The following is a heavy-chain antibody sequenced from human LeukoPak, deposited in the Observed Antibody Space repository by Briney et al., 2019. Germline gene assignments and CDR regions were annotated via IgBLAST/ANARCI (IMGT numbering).Heavy chain of an antibody. J-gene: IGHJ4*02. CDR2: INHSGST. CDR1: GGSFSGYY. Sequence: SETLSLTCAVYGGSFSGYYWSWIRQPPGKGLEWIGEINHSGSTNYNPSLKSRVTISVDTSKNQFSLKLSSVTAADTAVYYCARHGRRYFDWLSPPPPDYWGQGTLVTVSS. V-gene: IGHV4-34*01. CDR3: ARHGRRYFDWLSPPPPDY. D-gene: IGHD3-9*01.